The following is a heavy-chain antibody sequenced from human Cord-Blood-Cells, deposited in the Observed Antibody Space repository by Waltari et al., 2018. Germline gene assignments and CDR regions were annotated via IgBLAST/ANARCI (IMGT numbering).Heavy chain of an antibody. V-gene: IGHV3-53*01. CDR1: GFTVSSNY. CDR3: ARDNWNYDAFDI. D-gene: IGHD1-7*01. Sequence: EVQLVESGGGLIQPGWSLRLSCAASGFTVSSNYMSWVRQAPGKGVEWVSVIYSGGSTYYADSVKDRFTISRDNSKNTLYLQMNSLRAEDTAVYYCARDNWNYDAFDIWGQGTMVTVSS. J-gene: IGHJ3*02. CDR2: IYSGGST.